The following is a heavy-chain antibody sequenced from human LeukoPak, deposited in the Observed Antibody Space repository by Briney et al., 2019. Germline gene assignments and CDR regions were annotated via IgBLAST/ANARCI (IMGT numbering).Heavy chain of an antibody. V-gene: IGHV1-8*01. D-gene: IGHD3-3*01. J-gene: IGHJ6*02. Sequence: ASVKVSCKASGYTFTSYDINWVRQATGQGLKWMGWMNPNSGNTGYAQKFQGRVTMTRNTSISTAYMELSSLRSEDTAVYYCATTSYYDFWSGYYSYYYYGMDVWGQGTTVTVSS. CDR3: ATTSYYDFWSGYYSYYYYGMDV. CDR1: GYTFTSYD. CDR2: MNPNSGNT.